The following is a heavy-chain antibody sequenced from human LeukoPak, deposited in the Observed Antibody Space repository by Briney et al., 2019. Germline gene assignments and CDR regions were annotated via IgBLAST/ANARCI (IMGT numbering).Heavy chain of an antibody. D-gene: IGHD4-17*01. CDR3: ATEYGDYSDGMDV. CDR2: INPNSGGT. CDR1: GYIFTGSY. J-gene: IGHJ6*02. V-gene: IGHV1-2*02. Sequence: ASVKVSCKASGYIFTGSYMHWVRQAPGQGLEWMGWINPNSGGTNYAQKFQGRVTMTRDTSISTAYMELSRLRSDDTAVYYCATEYGDYSDGMDVWGQGTTVTVSS.